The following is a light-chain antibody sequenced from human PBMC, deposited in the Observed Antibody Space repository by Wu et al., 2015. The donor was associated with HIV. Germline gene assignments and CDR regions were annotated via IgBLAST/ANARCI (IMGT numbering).Light chain of an antibody. CDR2: AAS. Sequence: EIVLTQSPGTLSLSPGERATLSCRASQSVSSNFLAWSQQKPGQAPRLLIYAASTRATGIPDRFSGSGSGTDFTLTISRLEPEDFAVYYCQQYGSSSWTFGQGTKVEIK. V-gene: IGKV3-20*01. CDR1: QSVSSNF. J-gene: IGKJ1*01. CDR3: QQYGSSSWT.